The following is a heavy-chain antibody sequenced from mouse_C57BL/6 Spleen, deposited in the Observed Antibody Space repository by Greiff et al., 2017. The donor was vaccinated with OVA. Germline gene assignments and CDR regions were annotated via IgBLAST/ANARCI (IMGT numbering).Heavy chain of an antibody. CDR3: ARQRTGTGYFDY. CDR2: IWSDGST. J-gene: IGHJ2*01. V-gene: IGHV2-6-1*01. Sequence: QVQLKESGPGLVAPSQSLSITCTVSGFSLTSYGVHWVRQPPGKGLEWLVVIWSDGSTTYNSALISRLSISKDNAKSQVFLKMNRLQTDDTAMDDCARQRTGTGYFDYWGQGTTLTVSA. CDR1: GFSLTSYG. D-gene: IGHD4-1*01.